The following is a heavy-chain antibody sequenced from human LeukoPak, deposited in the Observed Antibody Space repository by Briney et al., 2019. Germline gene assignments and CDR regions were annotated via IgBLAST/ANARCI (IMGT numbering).Heavy chain of an antibody. CDR1: GFTFDDYA. Sequence: GRSLRLSCAASGFTFDDYAMHWVRQAPGKGLEGVSGISWNSVNIGYADSVKGRFTISRDNAKNSLYLQMNSLRAEDMDLYYCAKGTMIVVAVGDYFDFWGQGTLVTVSS. CDR3: AKGTMIVVAVGDYFDF. CDR2: ISWNSVNI. J-gene: IGHJ4*02. V-gene: IGHV3-9*03. D-gene: IGHD3-22*01.